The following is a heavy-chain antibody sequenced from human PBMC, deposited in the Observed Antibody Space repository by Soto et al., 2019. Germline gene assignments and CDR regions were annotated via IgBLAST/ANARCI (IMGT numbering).Heavy chain of an antibody. CDR1: GYTFTTYG. J-gene: IGHJ5*02. V-gene: IGHV1-18*01. Sequence: ASVKVSCKVSGYTFTTYGISWVRQAPGQGLEWMGWISAYNGDTNYAQSVQGRVTMTTDTSTSTAYMELRSLRSDDTAVYYCARDLIAVRPGWFDPWGQGTLVTV. CDR2: ISAYNGDT. D-gene: IGHD6-6*01. CDR3: ARDLIAVRPGWFDP.